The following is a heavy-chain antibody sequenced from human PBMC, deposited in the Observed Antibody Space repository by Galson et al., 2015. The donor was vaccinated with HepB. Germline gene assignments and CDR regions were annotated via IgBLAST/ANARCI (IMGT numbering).Heavy chain of an antibody. CDR1: GYTFTGYY. Sequence: SVKVSCKASGYTFTGYYMHWVRQAPGQGLEWMGMINPSVNSTTYAQKFQGRVTMTRDKPTSTVYMELSSLTSEDTAVYYCARDIGFSGSDYSDFWGRGTLVTVSS. J-gene: IGHJ4*02. V-gene: IGHV1-46*01. D-gene: IGHD6-19*01. CDR3: ARDIGFSGSDYSDF. CDR2: INPSVNST.